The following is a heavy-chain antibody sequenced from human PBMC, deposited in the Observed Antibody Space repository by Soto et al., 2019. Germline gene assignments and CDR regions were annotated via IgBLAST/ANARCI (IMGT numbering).Heavy chain of an antibody. D-gene: IGHD3-3*01. V-gene: IGHV3-21*01. CDR2: ISSSSSYI. J-gene: IGHJ3*02. Sequence: PGVSLRLSCAASGFTFSSYSMNWVRQAPGKGLEWVSSISSSSSYIYYADSVKGRFTISRDNAKNSLYLQMNSLRAEDTAVYYCARNYDFWSGYLIDAFDIWGQGTMVTVSS. CDR1: GFTFSSYS. CDR3: ARNYDFWSGYLIDAFDI.